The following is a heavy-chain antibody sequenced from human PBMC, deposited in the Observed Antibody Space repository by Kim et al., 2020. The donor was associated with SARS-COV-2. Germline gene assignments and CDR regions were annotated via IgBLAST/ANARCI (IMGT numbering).Heavy chain of an antibody. J-gene: IGHJ4*02. CDR2: VNNNNNP. CDR1: GFTFSRRA. Sequence: GGSLRLSCAASGFTFSRRAMSWVRQVPGKGLEWIASVNNNNNPYYADSVMGRFTVSRDITKDTLYLQMNSLRADDTALYYCAKDHPSSGWPTFDSWGQGTLVAVSS. V-gene: IGHV3-23*05. D-gene: IGHD6-19*01. CDR3: AKDHPSSGWPTFDS.